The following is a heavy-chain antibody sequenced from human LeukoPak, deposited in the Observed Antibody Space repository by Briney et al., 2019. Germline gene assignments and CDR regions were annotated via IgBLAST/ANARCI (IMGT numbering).Heavy chain of an antibody. CDR3: ARAQYYYDSSDDDAFDI. CDR2: ISVYNGDT. CDR1: GYTFTNYG. D-gene: IGHD3-22*01. J-gene: IGHJ3*02. V-gene: IGHV1-18*01. Sequence: ASVKVSCKASGYTFTNYGISWLRQAPGQGLEWMAWISVYNGDTNYAQKLQGRVTMTTDTSTSTAYMELRSLRSDDTAVYYCARAQYYYDSSDDDAFDIWGQGTMVTVSS.